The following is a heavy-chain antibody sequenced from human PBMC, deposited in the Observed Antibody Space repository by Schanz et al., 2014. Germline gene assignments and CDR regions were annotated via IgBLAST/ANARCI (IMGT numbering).Heavy chain of an antibody. Sequence: WTWIRQPPGKGLEWIGNIYNSGSTKYNPSVKSRVTIAVDTSKNQFSLQLTSVTAADTAVYYCARVRPGFAIDPWGQGTLVTVSS. CDR2: IYNSGST. D-gene: IGHD6-25*01. V-gene: IGHV4-59*12. J-gene: IGHJ5*02. CDR3: ARVRPGFAIDP.